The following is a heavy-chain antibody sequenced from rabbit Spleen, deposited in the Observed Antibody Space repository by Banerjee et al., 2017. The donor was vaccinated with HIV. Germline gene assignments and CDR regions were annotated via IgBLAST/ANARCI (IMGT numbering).Heavy chain of an antibody. CDR3: ARDTGSSFSSYGMDL. J-gene: IGHJ6*01. CDR1: GFSFSGNDY. Sequence: QEQLVESGGGLVQPGASLTLTCTASGFSFSGNDYMCWVRQAPGKGLEWIGCIAGSGSGFTYSATWAKGRFTISKTSSTTVTLQMTSLTVADTATYFCARDTGSSFSSYGMDLWGPGALVPVS. D-gene: IGHD8-1*01. CDR2: IAGSGSGFT. V-gene: IGHV1S45*01.